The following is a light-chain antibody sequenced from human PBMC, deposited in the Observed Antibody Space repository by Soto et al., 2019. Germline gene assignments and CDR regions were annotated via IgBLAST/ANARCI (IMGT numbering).Light chain of an antibody. V-gene: IGKV3-15*01. J-gene: IGKJ3*01. CDR2: DTS. CDR1: QSVNNN. Sequence: EIVMTHSPATLSVSPGERATLSCRASQSVNNNLAWYQQRPGQAPRLLIYDTSTRATGVTPRFSGSGSGTEFALTISSLQSEDFAVYYCQQYSDWPPLTFGPGTKVEIK. CDR3: QQYSDWPPLT.